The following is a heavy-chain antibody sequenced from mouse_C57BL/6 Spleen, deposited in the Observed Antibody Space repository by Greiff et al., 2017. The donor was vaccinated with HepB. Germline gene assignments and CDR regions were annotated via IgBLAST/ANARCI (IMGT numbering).Heavy chain of an antibody. J-gene: IGHJ4*01. CDR3: ARGLYYDYDGYYAMDY. V-gene: IGHV1-64*01. CDR2: IHPNSGST. D-gene: IGHD2-4*01. Sequence: VQLQQSGAELVKPGASVKLSCKASGYTFTSYWMHWVKQRPGQGLEWIGMIHPNSGSTNYNEKFKSKATLTVDKSSSTAYMQLSSLTSEDSAVYYCARGLYYDYDGYYAMDYWGQGTSVTVSS. CDR1: GYTFTSYW.